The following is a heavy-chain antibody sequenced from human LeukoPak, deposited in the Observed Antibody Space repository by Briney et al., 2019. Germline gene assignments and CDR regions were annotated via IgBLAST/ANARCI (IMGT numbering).Heavy chain of an antibody. Sequence: ASVKVSCKASGYTFTGYYMHWVRQAPGQGLEWMGWINPNSGGTNYEQKFQGRVTMTRDTSISTAYMELSRLRSDDTAVYYCARADYGSGSYYDYWGQGTLVTVSS. CDR2: INPNSGGT. CDR3: ARADYGSGSYYDY. CDR1: GYTFTGYY. V-gene: IGHV1-2*02. J-gene: IGHJ4*02. D-gene: IGHD3-10*01.